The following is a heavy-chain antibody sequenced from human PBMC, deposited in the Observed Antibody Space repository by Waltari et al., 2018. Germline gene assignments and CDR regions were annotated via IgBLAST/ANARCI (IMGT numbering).Heavy chain of an antibody. CDR1: GYTFTGYY. CDR3: ARDRGELLSIFDY. Sequence: VQLVQSGAEVKKPGATVKISCKVSGYTFTGYYMHWVRQAPGQGLEWMGRINPNSGGTNYAQKFQGRVTMTRDTSISTAYMELSRLRSDDTAVYYCARDRGELLSIFDYWGQGTLVTVSS. V-gene: IGHV1-2*06. CDR2: INPNSGGT. J-gene: IGHJ4*02. D-gene: IGHD1-26*01.